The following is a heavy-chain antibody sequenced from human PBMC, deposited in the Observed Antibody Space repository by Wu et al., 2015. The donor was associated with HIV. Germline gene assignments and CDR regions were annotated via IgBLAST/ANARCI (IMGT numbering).Heavy chain of an antibody. Sequence: QVQLVQSGAEVKKPGASVKVSCKASGYTFTGYYTHWVRQAPGQGLEWMGWMNPKNGDTSYAQKFQGRATMTRDTSISTAYMELSRLRSDDTAVYYCASGFRDKWYFDLWGRGTLVTVS. CDR1: GYTFTGYY. V-gene: IGHV1-2*02. CDR3: ASGFRDKWYFDL. D-gene: IGHD3-10*01. CDR2: MNPKNGDT. J-gene: IGHJ2*01.